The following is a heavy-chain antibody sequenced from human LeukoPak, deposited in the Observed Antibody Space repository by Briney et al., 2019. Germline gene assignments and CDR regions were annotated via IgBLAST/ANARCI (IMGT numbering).Heavy chain of an antibody. CDR2: IYTSGST. J-gene: IGHJ5*02. D-gene: IGHD5-18*01. V-gene: IGHV4-61*02. Sequence: PSETLSLTCTVSGGSISSGSYYWSWIRQPAGKGLEWIGRIYTSGSTNYNPSLKSRVTISVDTSKNQLSLKLTSVTAADTAVYYCVRRAGYLDLWGQGTQVTVSS. CDR3: VRRAGYLDL. CDR1: GGSISSGSYY.